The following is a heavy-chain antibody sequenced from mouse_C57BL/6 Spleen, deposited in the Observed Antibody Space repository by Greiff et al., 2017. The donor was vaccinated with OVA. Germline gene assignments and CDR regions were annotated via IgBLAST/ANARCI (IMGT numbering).Heavy chain of an antibody. CDR3: ARMDPDGYYFDY. J-gene: IGHJ2*01. V-gene: IGHV1-18*01. Sequence: EVKLVESGPELVKPGASVKIPCKASGYTFTDYNMDWVKQSHGKSLEWIGDINPNNGGTIYNQKFKGKATLTVDKSSSTAYMELRSLTSEDTAVYYCARMDPDGYYFDYWGQGTTLTVSS. CDR2: INPNNGGT. CDR1: GYTFTDYN. D-gene: IGHD3-2*02.